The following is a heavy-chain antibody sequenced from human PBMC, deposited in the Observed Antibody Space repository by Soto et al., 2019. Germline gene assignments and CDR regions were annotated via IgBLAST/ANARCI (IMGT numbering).Heavy chain of an antibody. V-gene: IGHV4-59*11. CDR3: ARAVEMYASGWYYFDY. D-gene: IGHD6-19*01. CDR2: IYYSESS. CDR1: GGSISSHY. J-gene: IGHJ4*02. Sequence: ETMSLTCTVSGGSISSHYWSWIRQPPGKGLEWIGFIYYSESSNYNPSLQSRVTISVDTSKNQFSLRLTSVTAADTAVYYCARAVEMYASGWYYFDYWGQGTLVTVSS.